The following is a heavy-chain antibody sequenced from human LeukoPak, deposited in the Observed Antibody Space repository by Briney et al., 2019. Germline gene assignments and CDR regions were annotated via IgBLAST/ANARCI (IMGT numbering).Heavy chain of an antibody. CDR1: GFTFSDYY. J-gene: IGHJ4*02. V-gene: IGHV3-11*06. Sequence: GGSLRLSYAASGFTFSDYYMSWIRQAPGKGLEWVSYISSSSSYTNYADSVKGRFTISRDNAKNSLYLQMNSLRTEDTAVYYCAKKGHDSSGVDYWGQGTLVTVSS. D-gene: IGHD3-22*01. CDR3: AKKGHDSSGVDY. CDR2: ISSSSSYT.